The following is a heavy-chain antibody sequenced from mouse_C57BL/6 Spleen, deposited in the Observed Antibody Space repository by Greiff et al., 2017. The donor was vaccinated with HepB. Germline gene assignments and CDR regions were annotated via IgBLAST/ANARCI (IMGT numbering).Heavy chain of an antibody. V-gene: IGHV1-64*01. CDR3: ARRGHYYGSSSDY. J-gene: IGHJ2*01. CDR2: IHPNSGST. Sequence: VQLQQPGAELVKPGASVKLSCKASGYTFTSYWMHWVKQRPGQGLEWIGMIHPNSGSTNYNEKFKSKATLTVDKSSSTDYMQLSSLTSEDSAVYYCARRGHYYGSSSDYWGQGTTLTVSS. CDR1: GYTFTSYW. D-gene: IGHD1-1*01.